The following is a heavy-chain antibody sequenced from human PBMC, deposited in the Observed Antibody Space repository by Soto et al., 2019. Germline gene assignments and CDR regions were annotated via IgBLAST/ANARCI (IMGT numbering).Heavy chain of an antibody. CDR3: ARDHGYCSTTTCYKASDI. V-gene: IGHV1-69*08. CDR1: GGTFSSYT. D-gene: IGHD2-2*01. J-gene: IGHJ3*02. Sequence: QVQLVQSGAEVKKPGSSLMVSCKASGGTFSSYTISWVRQAPGQGLEWMGRIIPIFGIANYAQKFQGRGTITADKSTSAAYMELSSLRSEDTAVYYCARDHGYCSTTTCYKASDIWGQGTMVTVSS. CDR2: IIPIFGIA.